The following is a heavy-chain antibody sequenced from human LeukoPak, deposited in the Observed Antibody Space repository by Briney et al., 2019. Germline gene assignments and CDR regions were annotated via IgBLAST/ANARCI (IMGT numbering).Heavy chain of an antibody. CDR2: NNPNSGVT. J-gene: IGHJ4*02. V-gene: IGHV1-2*02. CDR3: AREAVAGTKALGY. CDR1: GYTFTGYY. D-gene: IGHD6-19*01. Sequence: ASVKVSCKASGYTFTGYYIHWVRQAPGQGLEWMGWNNPNSGVTSYAQKFQGRVTMTRDTSISAAYVELSRLRSDDTAVYYCAREAVAGTKALGYWGQGTLVTVSS.